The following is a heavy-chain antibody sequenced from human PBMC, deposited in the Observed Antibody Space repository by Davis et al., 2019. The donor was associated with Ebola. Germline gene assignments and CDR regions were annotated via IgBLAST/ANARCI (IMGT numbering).Heavy chain of an antibody. CDR3: ARGGSSSPYGMDV. J-gene: IGHJ6*02. D-gene: IGHD6-6*01. Sequence: ASVKVSCKASGGTFSSYAISWVRQAPGQGLEWMGIINPSGGSTSYAQKFQGRVTMTRDTSTSTVYMELSSLRSEDTAVYYCARGGSSSPYGMDVWGQGTTVTVSS. CDR2: INPSGGST. V-gene: IGHV1-46*01. CDR1: GGTFSSYA.